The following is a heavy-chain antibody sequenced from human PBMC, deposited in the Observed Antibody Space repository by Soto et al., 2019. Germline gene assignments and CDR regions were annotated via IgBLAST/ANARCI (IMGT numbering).Heavy chain of an antibody. Sequence: QVQLVQSGAEVKKPGASVKVSCKASGYTFTSYGISWVRQAPGQGLEWMGWISAYNGNTNYAQKLQGRVTMTPETSTSTAYMELRSLRSDDTAVYYCATLVAYCGGDCSSGFDYWGQGTLVTVSS. V-gene: IGHV1-18*01. CDR2: ISAYNGNT. CDR3: ATLVAYCGGDCSSGFDY. D-gene: IGHD2-21*02. J-gene: IGHJ4*02. CDR1: GYTFTSYG.